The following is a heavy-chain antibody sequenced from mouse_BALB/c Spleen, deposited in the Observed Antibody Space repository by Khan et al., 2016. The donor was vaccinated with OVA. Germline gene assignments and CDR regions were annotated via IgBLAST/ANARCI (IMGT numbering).Heavy chain of an antibody. D-gene: IGHD4-1*01. V-gene: IGHV5-6*01. J-gene: IGHJ3*01. CDR1: GFTFSTYG. CDR3: ASYLTGSFAY. CDR2: ISSAGVYT. Sequence: VQLIESGGDLVRPGGSLKLSCSASGFTFSTYGMSWVRQTPDKRLEWVATISSAGVYTYFPDSVKGRFTISRDNARNTLYLQMSSLRSEDTAMYYCASYLTGSFAYWGQGTLVTVSA.